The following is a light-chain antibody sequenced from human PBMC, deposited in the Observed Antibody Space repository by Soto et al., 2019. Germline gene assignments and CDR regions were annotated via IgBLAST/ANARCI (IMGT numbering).Light chain of an antibody. CDR3: TSYTRSSTII. CDR1: SDDIGGYNY. Sequence: QSALTQPASVSGSPGQSITISCIGTSDDIGGYNYVSWYQQHPGKVPKLMIYEVTNRPSGVSNRFSASKSGNTASLTISGLQAEVEADYYCTSYTRSSTIIFGGGTKLTVL. J-gene: IGLJ2*01. CDR2: EVT. V-gene: IGLV2-14*01.